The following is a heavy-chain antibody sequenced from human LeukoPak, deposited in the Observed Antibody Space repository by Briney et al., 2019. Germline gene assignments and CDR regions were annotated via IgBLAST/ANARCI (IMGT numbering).Heavy chain of an antibody. V-gene: IGHV5-51*01. CDR3: ARKGYCSGGSCYYYYGMDV. Sequence: GESLKISCKGSGYSFTSYWIGWVRQMPGKGLEWMGIIYPGDSDTRYSPSFQGQVTISADKSISTAYLQWSSLKASDTAMYYCARKGYCSGGSCYYYYGMDVWAKGPRSPSP. CDR1: GYSFTSYW. D-gene: IGHD2-15*01. J-gene: IGHJ6*02. CDR2: IYPGDSDT.